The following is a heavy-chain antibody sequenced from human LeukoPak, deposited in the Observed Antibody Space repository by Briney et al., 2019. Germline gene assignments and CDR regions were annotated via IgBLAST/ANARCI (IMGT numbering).Heavy chain of an antibody. Sequence: GGSLRLSCAASGFTFSSYSMDWVRQAPGKGLEWVSSISSSSSYIYYADSVKGRFTISRDNAKNSLYLQMNSLRAEDTAVYYCARISVAYCGGDCYSGFDPWGQGTLVTVSS. J-gene: IGHJ5*02. CDR3: ARISVAYCGGDCYSGFDP. CDR2: ISSSSSYI. CDR1: GFTFSSYS. D-gene: IGHD2-21*02. V-gene: IGHV3-21*01.